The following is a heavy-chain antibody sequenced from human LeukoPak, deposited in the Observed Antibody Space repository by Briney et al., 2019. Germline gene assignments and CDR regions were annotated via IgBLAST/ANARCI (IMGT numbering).Heavy chain of an antibody. D-gene: IGHD3-22*01. CDR2: ISGSGGNT. Sequence: GGSLRLSCAASRFTFSSYAMSWVRQAPGKGLEWVSTISGSGGNTYYADSVKGRFTVSRDSSKSTLSLQMKSLRAEDTAIYYCAKGLRPYDSSGRDAFDIWGQGTMVTVSS. CDR1: RFTFSSYA. CDR3: AKGLRPYDSSGRDAFDI. J-gene: IGHJ3*02. V-gene: IGHV3-23*01.